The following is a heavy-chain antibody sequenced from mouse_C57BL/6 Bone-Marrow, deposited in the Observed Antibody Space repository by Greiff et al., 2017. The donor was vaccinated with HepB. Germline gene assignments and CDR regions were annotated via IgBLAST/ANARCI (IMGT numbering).Heavy chain of an antibody. CDR1: GYTFTSYW. CDR3: ARSGYYASRGYFDV. CDR2: IYPGSGST. J-gene: IGHJ1*03. D-gene: IGHD1-1*01. V-gene: IGHV1-55*01. Sequence: VQLQQPGAELVKPGASVKMSCKASGYTFTSYWITWVKQRPGQGLEWIGDIYPGSGSTNYNEKFKSKATLTVDTSSSTAYMQLSSLTSEDSAVYYCARSGYYASRGYFDVWGTGTTVTVSS.